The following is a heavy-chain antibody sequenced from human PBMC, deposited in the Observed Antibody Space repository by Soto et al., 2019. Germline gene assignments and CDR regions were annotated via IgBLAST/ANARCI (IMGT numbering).Heavy chain of an antibody. CDR3: AKGDARYYYNGVDV. CDR2: ISGGDIST. D-gene: IGHD1-20*01. Sequence: EVQLLESGGGLVQPGGSLRLSCAASGFTFGSYAMSWVRQAPGKGLEWVSTISGGDISTYFADSVKGRFTISRDNSKNTLYLHMNSLRAEDTAVYYCAKGDARYYYNGVDVWGQGTTVTVSS. V-gene: IGHV3-23*01. CDR1: GFTFGSYA. J-gene: IGHJ6*02.